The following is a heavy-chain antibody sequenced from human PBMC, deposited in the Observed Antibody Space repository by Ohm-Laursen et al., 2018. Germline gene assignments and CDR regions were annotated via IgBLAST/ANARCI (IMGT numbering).Heavy chain of an antibody. CDR2: ISDTGSST. Sequence: GSLRLSCAASGFPFRSYAMSWVRQAPGKGLEWVSAISDTGSSTYYADSVKGRFTISRDNSKNTLYLQMNSLRAEDTAIYYCVKGRLAGAFDYWGQGTLVTVSS. CDR3: VKGRLAGAFDY. D-gene: IGHD2-15*01. V-gene: IGHV3-23*01. J-gene: IGHJ4*01. CDR1: GFPFRSYA.